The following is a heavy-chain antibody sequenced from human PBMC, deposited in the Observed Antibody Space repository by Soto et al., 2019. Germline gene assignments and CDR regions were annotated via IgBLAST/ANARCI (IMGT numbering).Heavy chain of an antibody. CDR1: EFNFSNYA. CDR2: ISDNGGIT. V-gene: IGHV3-23*01. D-gene: IGHD2-2*01. Sequence: PGGSLRLSCAASEFNFSNYAMSWVRQAPGKGLEWVSSISDNGGITNYADSVRGRFTISRDNAKNTVYLQMNSLGAADTAVYYCARPYCSRLDSCFSPPDYWGQGTLVTVSS. CDR3: ARPYCSRLDSCFSPPDY. J-gene: IGHJ4*02.